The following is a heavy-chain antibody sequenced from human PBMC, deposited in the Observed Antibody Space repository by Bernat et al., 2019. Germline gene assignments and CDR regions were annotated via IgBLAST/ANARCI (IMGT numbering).Heavy chain of an antibody. D-gene: IGHD3-22*01. V-gene: IGHV1-69*06. Sequence: QVQLVQSGAEVKKPGSSVKVSCKASGGTFSSYAISWVRQAPGQGLEWMGGIIPIFGTANYAQKFQVRVTITADKSTSTAYMELSSLRSEDTAVYYCARVSDYYDSSGYSNWFDPWGQGTLVTVSS. CDR1: GGTFSSYA. CDR2: IIPIFGTA. J-gene: IGHJ5*02. CDR3: ARVSDYYDSSGYSNWFDP.